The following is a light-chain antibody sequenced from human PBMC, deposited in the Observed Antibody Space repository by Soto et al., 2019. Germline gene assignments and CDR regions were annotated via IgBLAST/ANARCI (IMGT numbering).Light chain of an antibody. CDR1: SSDVGIHNY. V-gene: IGLV2-14*01. CDR3: CSYTDSSNYV. Sequence: QSVLTQPASMSGSPGQSITISCAGSSSDVGIHNYVSWYQQYPGKAPKLIIYGVYNRPSGISNRFSGSKSGNTASLTISGLQAEDEADYYCCSYTDSSNYVFGGGTKVTVL. CDR2: GVY. J-gene: IGLJ1*01.